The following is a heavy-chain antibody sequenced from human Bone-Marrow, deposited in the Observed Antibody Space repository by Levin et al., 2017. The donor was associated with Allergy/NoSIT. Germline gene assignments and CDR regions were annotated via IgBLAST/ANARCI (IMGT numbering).Heavy chain of an antibody. Sequence: ASVKVSCKASGYTFNSDDINWVRQAPGQGLEWMGWMNPNSGNTGYAQKFQGRVTMTRNTSISTAYMELSSLRSEDTAVYFCARAVVSLGYAMDVWGQGTTVTVSS. CDR3: ARAVVSLGYAMDV. J-gene: IGHJ6*02. V-gene: IGHV1-8*01. CDR1: GYTFNSDD. CDR2: MNPNSGNT. D-gene: IGHD3-22*01.